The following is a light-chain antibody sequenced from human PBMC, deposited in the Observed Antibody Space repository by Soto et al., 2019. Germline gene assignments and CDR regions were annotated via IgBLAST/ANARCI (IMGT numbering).Light chain of an antibody. V-gene: IGLV2-14*01. Sequence: SALPQPASVSGSPGQSITISCTGTSSDVGGYNYVSWYQQHPGKAPKLMIYDVSNRPSGVSNRFSGSKSGNTASLTISGLQAEDEADYYCSSYTSSNYVFGTGTKVTVL. CDR2: DVS. CDR1: SSDVGGYNY. CDR3: SSYTSSNYV. J-gene: IGLJ1*01.